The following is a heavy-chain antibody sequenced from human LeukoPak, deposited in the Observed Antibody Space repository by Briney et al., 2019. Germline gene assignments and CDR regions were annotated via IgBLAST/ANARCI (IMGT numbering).Heavy chain of an antibody. J-gene: IGHJ4*02. CDR1: GFTFSSYG. V-gene: IGHV3-33*01. CDR3: AIQSRILTGYQYYFDY. D-gene: IGHD3-9*01. CDR2: IWYDGSNK. Sequence: GGSLRLSCAASGFTFSSYGMHWVRQAPGKGLEWVAVIWYDGSNKYYADSVKGRFTISRDSSKNTLYLQMNSLRAEDTAVYYCAIQSRILTGYQYYFDYWGQGTLVTVSS.